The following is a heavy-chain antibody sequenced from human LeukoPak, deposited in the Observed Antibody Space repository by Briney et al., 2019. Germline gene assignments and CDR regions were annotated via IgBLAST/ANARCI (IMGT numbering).Heavy chain of an antibody. CDR2: INPTGGST. Sequence: ASVKVSCKASGYTFTSYGISWVRQAPGQGLEWMGIINPTGGSTNYAQRFQGRVTMTRDTSTSTVYMELSSLRSEDTAVYFCARTDYGGNSYYFDYWGQGTLVTVSS. D-gene: IGHD4-23*01. J-gene: IGHJ4*02. CDR3: ARTDYGGNSYYFDY. V-gene: IGHV1-46*01. CDR1: GYTFTSYG.